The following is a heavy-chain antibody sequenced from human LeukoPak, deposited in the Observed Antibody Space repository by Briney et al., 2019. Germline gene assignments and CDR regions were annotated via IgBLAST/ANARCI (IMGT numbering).Heavy chain of an antibody. J-gene: IGHJ5*02. D-gene: IGHD3-10*01. Sequence: PSETLSLTCAVYGGSFSGYYWSWIRQPPGKGLEWIGSIYYSGSTYYNPSLKSRVTISVDTSKNQFSLKLSSVTAADTAVYYCARSVRPTDNWFDPWGQGTLVTVSS. V-gene: IGHV4-34*01. CDR2: IYYSGST. CDR1: GGSFSGYY. CDR3: ARSVRPTDNWFDP.